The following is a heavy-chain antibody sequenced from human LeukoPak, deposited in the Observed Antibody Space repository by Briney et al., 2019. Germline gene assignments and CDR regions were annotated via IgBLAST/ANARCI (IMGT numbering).Heavy chain of an antibody. CDR2: SATTKPNSCTT. D-gene: IGHD6-13*01. CDR1: GFSITDHH. CDR3: VRVVTTGSGWYLFAN. Sequence: GGSLTLLCAGAGFSITDHHMHGVRQAPGKGREGIGRSATTKPNSCTTHHAASARRRFTISKDDSQNSLYLQLHSLKTEDAVVYYCVRVVTTGSGWYLFANGGVETLLTVS. J-gene: IGHJ4*02. V-gene: IGHV3-72*01.